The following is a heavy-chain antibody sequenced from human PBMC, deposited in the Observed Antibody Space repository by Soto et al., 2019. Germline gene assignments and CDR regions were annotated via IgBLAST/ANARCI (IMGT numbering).Heavy chain of an antibody. CDR1: GDSVSSNSAA. J-gene: IGHJ6*02. D-gene: IGHD3-22*01. CDR2: TYYRSKWYN. CDR3: ARDTSRITMIVVRGRGYGMDV. V-gene: IGHV6-1*01. Sequence: LSLTCAISGDSVSSNSAAWNWIRQSPSRGLEWLGRTYYRSKWYNDYAVSVKSRITINPDTSKNQFSLQLNSVTPEDTAVYYCARDTSRITMIVVRGRGYGMDVWGQGTTVTVSS.